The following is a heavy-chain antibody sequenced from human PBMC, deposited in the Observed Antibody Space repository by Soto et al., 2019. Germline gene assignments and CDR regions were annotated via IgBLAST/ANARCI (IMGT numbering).Heavy chain of an antibody. D-gene: IGHD6-13*01. Sequence: SLRLSCAASGFTFSSYDMHWVRQATGKGLEWVSAIGTAGDTYYPGSVKGRSTISRENAKNSLYLQMNSLRAGDTAVYYCARMGCEAAAGSHCYYYYMDVWGKGTTVTVSS. CDR2: IGTAGDT. CDR3: ARMGCEAAAGSHCYYYYMDV. V-gene: IGHV3-13*01. J-gene: IGHJ6*03. CDR1: GFTFSSYD.